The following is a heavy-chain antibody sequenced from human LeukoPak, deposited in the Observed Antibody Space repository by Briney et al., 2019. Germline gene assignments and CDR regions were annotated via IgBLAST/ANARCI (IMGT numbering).Heavy chain of an antibody. Sequence: SEPLSLTCTVSGGSVSSGSYYWSWIRQPPGKGLEWIGYIYYSGSTNYNPSLKSRVTISVDTSKNQFSLKLSSVTAADTAVYYCARDLVNSLRTGTFDCWGQGTLVTVSS. CDR2: IYYSGST. V-gene: IGHV4-61*01. CDR3: ARDLVNSLRTGTFDC. J-gene: IGHJ4*02. CDR1: GGSVSSGSYY. D-gene: IGHD3/OR15-3a*01.